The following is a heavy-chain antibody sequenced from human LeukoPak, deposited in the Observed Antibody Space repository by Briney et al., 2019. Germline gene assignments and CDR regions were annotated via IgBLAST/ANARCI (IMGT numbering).Heavy chain of an antibody. CDR3: AREGQGDCSSTTCSNYYGLDV. V-gene: IGHV1-2*02. J-gene: IGHJ6*02. Sequence: ASVKVSCKASGYTFTGYLMHWVRQAPGRGLEWMGWTKANSGDTRFAQKFQGRVTMTRDTSISTAYMELSWLTSDDTAVYYCAREGQGDCSSTTCSNYYGLDVWGQGTTVTVSS. CDR1: GYTFTGYL. D-gene: IGHD2-2*01. CDR2: TKANSGDT.